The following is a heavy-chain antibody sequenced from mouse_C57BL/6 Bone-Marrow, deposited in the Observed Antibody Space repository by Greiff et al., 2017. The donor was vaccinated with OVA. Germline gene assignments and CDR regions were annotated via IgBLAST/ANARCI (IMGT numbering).Heavy chain of an antibody. Sequence: VQLQQSGAELARPGASVKLSCKASGYTFTSYGISWVKQRTGQGLEWIGRIDPEDGETKYAPKFQGKATITADTSSNTAYLQLSSLTSEDTAVYYCARYYYGSPAWFAYWGQGTLVTVSA. CDR1: GYTFTSYG. CDR3: ARYYYGSPAWFAY. J-gene: IGHJ3*01. D-gene: IGHD1-1*01. V-gene: IGHV14-2*01. CDR2: IDPEDGET.